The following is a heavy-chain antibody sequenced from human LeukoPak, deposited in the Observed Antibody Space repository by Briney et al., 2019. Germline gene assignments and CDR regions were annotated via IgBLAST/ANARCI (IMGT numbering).Heavy chain of an antibody. CDR2: ISSSGSTI. Sequence: GGSLTLSCAASGFTFRDYYMRWLRQAPGKGLEWGSYISSSGSTIYYADPVKGRFTISRDNAKNSLYLQMNSLRAEDTAVYYCARASSSWFGARGVTDYWGQGTLVTVSS. V-gene: IGHV3-11*01. J-gene: IGHJ4*02. CDR1: GFTFRDYY. CDR3: ARASSSWFGARGVTDY. D-gene: IGHD6-13*01.